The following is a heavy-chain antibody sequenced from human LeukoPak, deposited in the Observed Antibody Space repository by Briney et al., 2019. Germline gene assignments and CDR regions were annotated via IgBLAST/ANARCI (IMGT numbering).Heavy chain of an antibody. CDR1: GFTFSDYY. V-gene: IGHV3-11*01. D-gene: IGHD4-23*01. CDR2: ISSSGSTI. J-gene: IGHJ4*02. Sequence: PGGSLRLSCAASGFTFSDYYMSWIRQAPGKGLEWVSYISSSGSTIYYADSVKGRFTISRDNAKNSLYLQMNSLRAEDTAVYYCARASRLRWPLRSFDYWGQGTLVTVSS. CDR3: ARASRLRWPLRSFDY.